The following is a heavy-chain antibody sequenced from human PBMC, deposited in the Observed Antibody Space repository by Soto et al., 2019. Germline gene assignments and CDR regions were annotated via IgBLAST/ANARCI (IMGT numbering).Heavy chain of an antibody. Sequence: QVQLVQSGAEVKKPGSSVKVSCTTSGGTISSFGMNWVRQAPGQGLEWMGGIVRIDGSTKYAEKFQGRVTITADASTSTVDMDLSSLRSEDTAVYYCARSFTKSRRGGVAFDYWGQGTLLTVSP. CDR2: IVRIDGST. D-gene: IGHD3-3*01. J-gene: IGHJ4*02. V-gene: IGHV1-69*01. CDR3: ARSFTKSRRGGVAFDY. CDR1: GGTISSFG.